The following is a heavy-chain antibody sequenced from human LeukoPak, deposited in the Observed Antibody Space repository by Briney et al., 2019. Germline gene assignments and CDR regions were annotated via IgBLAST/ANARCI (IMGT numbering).Heavy chain of an antibody. CDR2: IKQDGSAT. Sequence: GGSLRLSCAASGFTFTTHWVTWVRQAPGRGLEWVANIKQDGSATYYADSMKGRFIICRDNAKHSLYLQMNSLRADDTAVYYCATSLDTAGGPYWGQGTLVTVSS. J-gene: IGHJ4*02. CDR1: GFTFTTHW. D-gene: IGHD5-18*01. V-gene: IGHV3-7*01. CDR3: ATSLDTAGGPY.